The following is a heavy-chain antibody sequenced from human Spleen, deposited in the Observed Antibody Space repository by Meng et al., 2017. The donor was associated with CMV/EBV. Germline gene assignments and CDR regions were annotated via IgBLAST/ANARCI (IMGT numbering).Heavy chain of an antibody. J-gene: IGHJ4*02. D-gene: IGHD6-19*01. CDR3: ALTVAAGY. V-gene: IGHV1-8*02. Sequence: QVQLVQSRAEVKKPGASVKVSCKASGYTFTSYYMHWVRQAPGQGLEWMGWINPNTGNTGYAQKFQGRVTLTRSTSISTAYMELSSLRSEDTAVYYCALTVAAGYWGQGTLVTVSS. CDR2: INPNTGNT. CDR1: GYTFTSYY.